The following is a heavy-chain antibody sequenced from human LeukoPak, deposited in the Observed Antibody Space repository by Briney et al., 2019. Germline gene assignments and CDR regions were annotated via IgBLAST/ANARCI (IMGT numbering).Heavy chain of an antibody. V-gene: IGHV1-18*01. CDR2: ISAYNGNT. D-gene: IGHD1-26*01. Sequence: ASVKVSCKASGYTFTSYGISWVRQAPGQGLEWMGWISAYNGNTNYAQKLQGRVTMTTDTSTSTAYMELRSLRSDDTAVYYCARKTGATTDYYYYGMDVWGQGTTVTVSS. J-gene: IGHJ6*02. CDR3: ARKTGATTDYYYYGMDV. CDR1: GYTFTSYG.